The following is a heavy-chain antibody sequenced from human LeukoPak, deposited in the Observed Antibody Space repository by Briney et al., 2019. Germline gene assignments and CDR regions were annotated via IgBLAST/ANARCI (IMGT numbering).Heavy chain of an antibody. CDR2: ISGSGGST. V-gene: IGHV3-23*01. D-gene: IGHD3-10*01. CDR3: AKGEYYYGSGSYYYYHGMDV. Sequence: GGSLRLSCAASGFTFSSYAMSWVRQAPGKGLEWVSAISGSGGSTYYADSVKGRFTISRDNSKNTLYLQMNSLRAEDTAVYYCAKGEYYYGSGSYYYYHGMDVWGQGTTVTVSS. J-gene: IGHJ6*02. CDR1: GFTFSSYA.